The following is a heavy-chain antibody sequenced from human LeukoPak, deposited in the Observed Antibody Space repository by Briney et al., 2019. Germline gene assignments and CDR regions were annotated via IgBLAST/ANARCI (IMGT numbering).Heavy chain of an antibody. CDR1: GNYW. CDR2: INSDGSWT. CDR3: VSFYETN. D-gene: IGHD2-2*01. J-gene: IGHJ4*02. V-gene: IGHV3-74*01. Sequence: PGGSLRLSCAASGNYWMHWVRQAPGKGLVWVSHINSDGSWTGYADSVKGRFTISKDNAKNTVYLQMNNLRAEDTAVYYCVSFYETNWGRGTLVTLSS.